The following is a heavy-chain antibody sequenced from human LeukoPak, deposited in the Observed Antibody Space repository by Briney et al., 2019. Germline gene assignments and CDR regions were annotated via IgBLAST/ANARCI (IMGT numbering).Heavy chain of an antibody. J-gene: IGHJ4*02. V-gene: IGHV4-59*05. CDR1: GVSISSSY. Sequence: SETLSLTCTVSGVSISSSYWSWIRQSPGRGLEWIGSIYYSGSTYYNPSLKSRVTISVDTSKNQFSLKLSSVTAADTAVYYCARLQSFLSLAAAGPLDLYYFDYWGQGTLVTVSS. D-gene: IGHD6-13*01. CDR3: ARLQSFLSLAAAGPLDLYYFDY. CDR2: IYYSGST.